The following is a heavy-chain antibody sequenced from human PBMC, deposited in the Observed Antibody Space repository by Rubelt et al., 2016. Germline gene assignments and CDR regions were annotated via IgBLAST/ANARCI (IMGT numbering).Heavy chain of an antibody. V-gene: IGHV1-69*04. CDR1: GGTFSSYA. J-gene: IGHJ3*02. D-gene: IGHD1-26*01. CDR2: IIPILGIA. Sequence: QVQLVQSGAEVKKPGSSVKVSCKASGGTFSSYAISWVRQATGQGLEWMGRIIPILGIANYAKKFQGRVTSTADKATGTAYMELSSLRSEDTAVYYCARDPRSYHAFDIWGQGTMVTVSS. CDR3: ARDPRSYHAFDI.